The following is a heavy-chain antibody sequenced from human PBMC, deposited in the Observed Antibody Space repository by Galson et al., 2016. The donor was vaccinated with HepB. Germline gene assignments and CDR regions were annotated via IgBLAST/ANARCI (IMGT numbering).Heavy chain of an antibody. CDR3: ARGSAEDDYVWGSYRSGYFDY. V-gene: IGHV3-7*03. CDR2: IKQDGSQK. Sequence: SLRLSCAASGFTFSNYWMSWVRQAPGKGLEWVANIKQDGSQKYYVDSVKGRFTISRDNAKNSLYLQMNSLRAEDTAVYYCARGSAEDDYVWGSYRSGYFDYWGQGTLGTVSS. CDR1: GFTFSNYW. J-gene: IGHJ4*02. D-gene: IGHD3-16*02.